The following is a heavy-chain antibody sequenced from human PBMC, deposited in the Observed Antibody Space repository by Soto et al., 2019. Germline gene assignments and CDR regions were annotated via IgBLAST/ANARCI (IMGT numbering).Heavy chain of an antibody. CDR2: IYYSGST. CDR1: GCSISSGDYY. Sequence: QVQLQESGPGLVKPSQTLSLTCTVSGCSISSGDYYWGWIRQPPGKGLEWIGYIYYSGSTYYNPSLRSRVTISVDTSKNQFSLNRNSVTAADTAVYYCARAVIDIVLVPPPMKYYFDCCGRGTLVTVSS. J-gene: IGHJ4*02. D-gene: IGHD2-2*01. CDR3: ARAVIDIVLVPPPMKYYFDC. V-gene: IGHV4-30-4*01.